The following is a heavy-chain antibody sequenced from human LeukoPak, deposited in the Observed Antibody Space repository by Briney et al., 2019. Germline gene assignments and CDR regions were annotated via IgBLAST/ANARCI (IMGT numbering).Heavy chain of an antibody. CDR2: INHSGST. CDR1: GGSFSGYY. Sequence: PSETPSLTCAVYGGSFSGYYWSWIRQPPGKGLEWIGEINHSGSTNYNPSLKSRVTISVDTSKNQFSLKLSSVTAADTAVYYCARGLDYCSGGSCYFDYWGQGTLVTVSS. D-gene: IGHD2-15*01. V-gene: IGHV4-34*01. CDR3: ARGLDYCSGGSCYFDY. J-gene: IGHJ4*02.